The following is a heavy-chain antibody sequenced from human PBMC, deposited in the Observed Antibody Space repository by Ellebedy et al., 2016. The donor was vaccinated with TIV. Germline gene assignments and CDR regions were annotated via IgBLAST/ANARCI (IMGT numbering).Heavy chain of an antibody. Sequence: MPSETLSLTCAVYGGSFSGYYWSWIRQPPGKGLEWIGEINHSGSTNYNPSLKSRVTISVDTSKNQFSLKLSSVTAADTAVYYCARHGRSINYWYFDLWGRGTLVTVSS. CDR1: GGSFSGYY. CDR3: ARHGRSINYWYFDL. V-gene: IGHV4-34*01. J-gene: IGHJ2*01. CDR2: INHSGST. D-gene: IGHD5-24*01.